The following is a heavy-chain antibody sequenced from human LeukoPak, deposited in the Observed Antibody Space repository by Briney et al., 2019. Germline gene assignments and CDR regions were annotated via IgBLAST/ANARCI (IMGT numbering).Heavy chain of an antibody. CDR2: INHSGST. V-gene: IGHV4-59*01. D-gene: IGHD2-21*02. Sequence: SETLSLTCTVSGGSITTYFWSWIRQAPGKGLEWIGFINHSGSTNSNPALKSRLTMSIDTSRNHFSLKLSSVTAADTAVYYCARGLYCGGDCYPDGFGIWGQGTMVTVSS. J-gene: IGHJ3*02. CDR1: GGSITTYF. CDR3: ARGLYCGGDCYPDGFGI.